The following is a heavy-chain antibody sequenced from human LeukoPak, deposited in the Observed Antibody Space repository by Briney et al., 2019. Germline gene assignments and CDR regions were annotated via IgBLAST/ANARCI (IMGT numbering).Heavy chain of an antibody. CDR3: ASAQQWLVPRRRYFQH. D-gene: IGHD6-19*01. CDR1: GWSFSGYY. Sequence: PSETLSLTCAVYGWSFSGYYWSCIRQQPGRGRQGIGESNNSRSTNYNPYINSRVTISVDTSKNQFSLKLSSVTAADTAVYYCASAQQWLVPRRRYFQHWGQGTLVTVSS. V-gene: IGHV4-34*01. CDR2: SNNSRST. J-gene: IGHJ1*01.